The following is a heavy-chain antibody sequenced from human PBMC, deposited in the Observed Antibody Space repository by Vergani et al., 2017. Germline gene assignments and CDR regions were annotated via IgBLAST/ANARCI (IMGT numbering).Heavy chain of an antibody. CDR2: IYSGGST. J-gene: IGHJ4*02. V-gene: IGHV3-66*01. Sequence: VQLVESGGGLVQPGGSLRLSCAASGFTVSSNYMSWVRQAPGKGLEWVSVIYSGGSTYYADSVKGRFTISRDNSKNTLYLQMNSLRAEDTAVYYCARAIPAALLWFGEEDYWGQGTLVTVSS. D-gene: IGHD3-10*01. CDR3: ARAIPAALLWFGEEDY. CDR1: GFTVSSNY.